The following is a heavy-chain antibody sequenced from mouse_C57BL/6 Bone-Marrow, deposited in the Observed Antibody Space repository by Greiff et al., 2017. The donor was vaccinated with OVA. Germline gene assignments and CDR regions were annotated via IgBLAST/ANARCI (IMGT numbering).Heavy chain of an antibody. D-gene: IGHD2-2*01. CDR1: GFSLSTFGMG. CDR2: ICWGDDK. Sequence: QVTLKVSGPGILKPSQTLSLTCSFSGFSLSTFGMGVGWIRQPSGQGLEWLAHICWGDDKYYNPALKRRLTISKDTSKTPVFLQIANVDTADTDTDDCAPGGGWLRQHYWGQGTTLTVSS. J-gene: IGHJ2*01. V-gene: IGHV8-8*01. CDR3: APGGGWLRQHY.